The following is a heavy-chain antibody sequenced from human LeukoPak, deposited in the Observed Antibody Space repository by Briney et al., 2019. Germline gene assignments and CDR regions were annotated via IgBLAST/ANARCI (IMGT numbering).Heavy chain of an antibody. Sequence: GGSLRLSCAASGFTFDDYAMHWVRQAPGKGLEWVSGISWNSGSIGCADSVKGRFTISRDNAKNSLYLQMNSLRAEDTALYYCAKDGIRYCSSTSCPIGDYWGQGTLVTVSS. CDR3: AKDGIRYCSSTSCPIGDY. CDR2: ISWNSGSI. J-gene: IGHJ4*02. V-gene: IGHV3-9*01. CDR1: GFTFDDYA. D-gene: IGHD2-2*01.